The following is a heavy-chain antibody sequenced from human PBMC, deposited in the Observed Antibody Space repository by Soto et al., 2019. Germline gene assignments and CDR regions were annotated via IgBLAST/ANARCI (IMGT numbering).Heavy chain of an antibody. D-gene: IGHD3-22*01. CDR1: GFTFSSYG. J-gene: IGHJ5*02. CDR2: IGASGGAT. CDR3: AKTYYYDSTGYYRTFDL. Sequence: EVQLLESGGGLVQPGGSLRLSCAASGFTFSSYGMSWVRQAPGKGLEWVSVIGASGGATYYADSVKGRFTISRDNSKNTLYLQMNSLRAEDTAVYYCAKTYYYDSTGYYRTFDLWGQGTLVTVSS. V-gene: IGHV3-23*01.